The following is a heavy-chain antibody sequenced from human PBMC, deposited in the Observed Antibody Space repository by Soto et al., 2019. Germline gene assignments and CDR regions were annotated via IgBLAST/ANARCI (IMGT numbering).Heavy chain of an antibody. CDR1: GFPLRDYY. Sequence: GGALRISFGSSGFPLRDYYHGWIRQAPGEGVGWVSYISSSGSTIYYADSVKGRFTISRDNAKNSLYLQMNSLRAEDTAVYYCARGHSGYDRWGYYYYYMDVWGKGTTVTVSS. CDR3: ARGHSGYDRWGYYYYYMDV. CDR2: ISSSGSTI. J-gene: IGHJ6*03. V-gene: IGHV3-11*01. D-gene: IGHD5-12*01.